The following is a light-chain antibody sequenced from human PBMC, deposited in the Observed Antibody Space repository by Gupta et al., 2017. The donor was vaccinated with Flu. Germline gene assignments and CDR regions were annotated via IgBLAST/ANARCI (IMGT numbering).Light chain of an antibody. Sequence: QSVLTQPPSVSAAPGQEVIISCSGSSSNIGHNYVSWYQQLPGTAPKLLIYENNKRPSGIPDRFSGSQSGTSATLGITGLQTGDEADYHCGAWDSTCNVYVFGGGTKVTVL. CDR1: SSNIGHNY. CDR2: ENN. V-gene: IGLV1-51*02. CDR3: GAWDSTCNVYV. J-gene: IGLJ3*02.